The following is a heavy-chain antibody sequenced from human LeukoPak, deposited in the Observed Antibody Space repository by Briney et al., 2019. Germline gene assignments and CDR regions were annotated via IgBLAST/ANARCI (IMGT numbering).Heavy chain of an antibody. Sequence: SETLSLTCAVSGYSISSGYYWGWIRQPPGKGLEWIGSIYHSGSTYYNPSLKSRVTISVDTSKNQFSLKLSSVTAADTAVYSCARGPDSTVPTSVYYFDYWGQGTLVTVSS. V-gene: IGHV4-38-2*01. CDR2: IYHSGST. J-gene: IGHJ4*02. CDR1: GYSISSGYY. CDR3: ARGPDSTVPTSVYYFDY. D-gene: IGHD4-17*01.